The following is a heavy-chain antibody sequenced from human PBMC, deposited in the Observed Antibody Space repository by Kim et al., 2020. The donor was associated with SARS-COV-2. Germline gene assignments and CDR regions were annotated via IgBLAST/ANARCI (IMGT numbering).Heavy chain of an antibody. CDR3: ARDVPTSSSWSSYYYGMDV. D-gene: IGHD6-13*01. CDR2: ISSSSSYT. J-gene: IGHJ6*02. Sequence: GGSLRLSCAASGFTFSDYYMSWIRQAPGKGLEWVSYISSSSSYTNYADSVKGRFTISRDNAKNSLYLQMNSLRAEDTAVYYCARDVPTSSSWSSYYYGMDVWGQGTTVTVSS. V-gene: IGHV3-11*06. CDR1: GFTFSDYY.